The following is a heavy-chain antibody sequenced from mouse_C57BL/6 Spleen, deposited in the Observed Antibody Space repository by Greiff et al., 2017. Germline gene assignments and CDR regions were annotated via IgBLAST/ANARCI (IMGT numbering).Heavy chain of an antibody. CDR3: ARQNYYGNPYYFDY. J-gene: IGHJ2*01. D-gene: IGHD2-1*01. CDR1: GFTFSSYG. CDR2: ISSGGSYT. Sequence: EVKLVESGGDLVKPGGSLKLSCAASGFTFSSYGMSWVRQTPDKRLEWVATISSGGSYTYYPDSVKGRFTISRDNAKNTLYLQMSSLKSEDTAMYYCARQNYYGNPYYFDYWGQGTTLTVSS. V-gene: IGHV5-6*01.